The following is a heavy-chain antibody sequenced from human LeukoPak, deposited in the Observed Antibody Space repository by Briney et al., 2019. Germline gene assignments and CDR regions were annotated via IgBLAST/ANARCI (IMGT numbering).Heavy chain of an antibody. CDR1: GGTFSSYA. Sequence: SVKVSCKASGGTFSSYAISWLRQAPGQGLEWMGRIIPILGIANYAQKFQGRVTITADKSTSTAYMELSSLRSEDTAVYYCALTKSGSNYQYYFDYWGQGTLVTVSS. D-gene: IGHD4-11*01. CDR3: ALTKSGSNYQYYFDY. J-gene: IGHJ4*02. V-gene: IGHV1-69*04. CDR2: IIPILGIA.